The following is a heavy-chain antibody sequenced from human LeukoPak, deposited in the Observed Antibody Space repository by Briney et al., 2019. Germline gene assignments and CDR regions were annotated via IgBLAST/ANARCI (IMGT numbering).Heavy chain of an antibody. J-gene: IGHJ4*02. CDR3: ARARTGGDYKSPTFDY. Sequence: SGTLSLTCAVSGGSISSSNWWVWVRRPPGKGLEWIGEIYHSGSTNYNPSLKSRVTISVDKSKNQFSLKLSSVTAADTAVYYCARARTGGDYKSPTFDYWGQGTLVTVSS. V-gene: IGHV4-4*02. D-gene: IGHD4-17*01. CDR1: GGSISSSNW. CDR2: IYHSGST.